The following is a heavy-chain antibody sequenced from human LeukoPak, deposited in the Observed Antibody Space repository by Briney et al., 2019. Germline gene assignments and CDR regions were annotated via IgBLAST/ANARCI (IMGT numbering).Heavy chain of an antibody. CDR2: ISYDGSNK. CDR3: ARGRWELLTGVDY. V-gene: IGHV3-30-3*01. J-gene: IGHJ4*02. D-gene: IGHD1-26*01. CDR1: GFTFSSYA. Sequence: GSLRLSCAASGFTFSSYAMHWVRQAPGKGLEWVAVISYDGSNKYYADSVKGRFTISRDNSKNTLYLQMNSLRAEDTAVYYCARGRWELLTGVDYWGQGTLVTVSS.